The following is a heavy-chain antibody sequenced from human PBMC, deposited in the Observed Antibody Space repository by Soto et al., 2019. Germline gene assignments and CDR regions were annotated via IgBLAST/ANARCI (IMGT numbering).Heavy chain of an antibody. V-gene: IGHV1-69*13. D-gene: IGHD3-3*01. CDR1: GGTFSSYA. CDR3: ARDTSSTIFGVATAGNWFDP. Sequence: APLKVSCKASGGTFSSYAISWVRQATGQGLEWMGGIIPIFGTANYAQKFQCRVTITSDESTSTAYMELSSLRSEDTAVYYCARDTSSTIFGVATAGNWFDPWGQGTLVTVSS. CDR2: IIPIFGTA. J-gene: IGHJ5*02.